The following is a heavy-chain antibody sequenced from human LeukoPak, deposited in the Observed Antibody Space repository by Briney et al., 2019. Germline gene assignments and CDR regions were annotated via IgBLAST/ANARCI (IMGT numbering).Heavy chain of an antibody. J-gene: IGHJ3*02. CDR2: ISGSGGST. V-gene: IGHV3-23*01. D-gene: IGHD6-13*01. CDR1: GFTLSSYA. CDR3: AAPLYSSSWRDAFDI. Sequence: GGSLRLSCAASGFTLSSYAMSWVRQAPGKGLEWVSAISGSGGSTYYADSVKGRFTISRDNSKNTLYLQMNSLRAEDTAVYYCAAPLYSSSWRDAFDIWGQGTMVTVSS.